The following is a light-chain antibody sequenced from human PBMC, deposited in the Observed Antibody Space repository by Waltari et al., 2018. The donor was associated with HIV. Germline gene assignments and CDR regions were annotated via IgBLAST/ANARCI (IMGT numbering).Light chain of an antibody. CDR3: ATWDDSLSGWV. J-gene: IGLJ3*02. CDR2: RNN. V-gene: IGLV1-47*01. Sequence: QSVLTQPPSASGTPGQRVTLSCSGSSSNIGSNYVYWYQQFPGTAPKLLIYRNNQRPLGVPARFSGSKSGTSASLAISGLRSEVEADYYCATWDDSLSGWVFGGGTKLTVL. CDR1: SSNIGSNY.